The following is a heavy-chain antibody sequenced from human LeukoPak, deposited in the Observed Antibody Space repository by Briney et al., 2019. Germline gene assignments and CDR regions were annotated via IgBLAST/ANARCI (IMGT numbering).Heavy chain of an antibody. CDR3: ARHSGSYYRFDY. CDR1: GYTFTGYY. V-gene: IGHV1-2*02. D-gene: IGHD1-26*01. CDR2: INPNSGGT. J-gene: IGHJ4*02. Sequence: ASVKVSCKASGYTFTGYYMHWVRQAPGQGLEWMGWINPNSGGTNYAQKFQGRVTMTRDTSINTAYMELSRLRSDDTAVYYCARHSGSYYRFDYWGQGTLVTVSS.